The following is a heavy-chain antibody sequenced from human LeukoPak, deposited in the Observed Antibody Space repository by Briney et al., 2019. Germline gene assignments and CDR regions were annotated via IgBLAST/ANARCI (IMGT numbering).Heavy chain of an antibody. V-gene: IGHV3-30*14. CDR1: GFTFSSYA. CDR3: ARDGGNAFYYMDV. J-gene: IGHJ6*03. D-gene: IGHD3-16*01. CDR2: ISYDGSNK. Sequence: GGSLRLSCAASGFTFSSYAMHWVRQAPGKGLEWVAVISYDGSNKYYADSVKGRFTISRDNSKNTLYLQMGSLRAEDMAVYYCARDGGNAFYYMDVWGKGTTVTVSS.